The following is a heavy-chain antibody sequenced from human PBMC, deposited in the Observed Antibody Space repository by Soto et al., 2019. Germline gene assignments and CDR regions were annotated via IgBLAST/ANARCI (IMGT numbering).Heavy chain of an antibody. CDR3: ARSGYSGYGLVDF. CDR1: GFTFSSYG. CDR2: ISSSGGTI. D-gene: IGHD5-12*01. Sequence: VQLVESGGGVVQPGRSLRLSCAASGFTFSSYGMHWVRQAPGKGLEWISYISSSGGTIYYADSVKGRFTISRDNAKNSLYLQMNSLRAEDTAVYYCARSGYSGYGLVDFWGQGTLVTVSS. J-gene: IGHJ4*02. V-gene: IGHV3-48*04.